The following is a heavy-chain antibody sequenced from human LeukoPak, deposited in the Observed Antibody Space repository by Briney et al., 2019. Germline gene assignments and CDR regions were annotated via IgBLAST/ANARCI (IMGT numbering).Heavy chain of an antibody. CDR2: IYYSGSI. CDR3: ASQVTGSRWYFDL. CDR1: GGSISSSSYY. J-gene: IGHJ2*01. Sequence: SETLSLTCTVSGGSISSSSYYWGWIRQPPGKVLEWIGSIYYSGSIYHNPSLKSRVTISVDTSKNQFSLKLSSVTAADTAVYYCASQVTGSRWYFDLWGRGTLVTVSS. V-gene: IGHV4-39*01. D-gene: IGHD1-20*01.